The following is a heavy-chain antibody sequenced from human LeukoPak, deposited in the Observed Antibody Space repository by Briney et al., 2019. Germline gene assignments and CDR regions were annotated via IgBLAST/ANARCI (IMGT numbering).Heavy chain of an antibody. CDR3: AKDVGKYYDILTGPDAFDI. CDR2: IRFDGTSK. D-gene: IGHD3-9*01. J-gene: IGHJ3*02. V-gene: IGHV3-30*02. Sequence: GGSLRLSCAASGFSFSNYGMHWVRQAPGKGLEWVAFIRFDGTSKYYADSVKGRFTISRDNSQNTVSLQVNNLRTEDMALYYCAKDVGKYYDILTGPDAFDIWGQGTMVTVSS. CDR1: GFSFSNYG.